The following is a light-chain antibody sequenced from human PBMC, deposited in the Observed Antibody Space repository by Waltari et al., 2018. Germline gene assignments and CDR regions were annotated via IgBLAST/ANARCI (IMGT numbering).Light chain of an antibody. J-gene: IGKJ2*01. CDR3: QKYYSTPYT. CDR2: WAS. CDR1: PSVLYSSTNKNY. Sequence: DIVMTQSPDSLAVSLGERATINCKSSPSVLYSSTNKNYLAWYQQQPGQPPRLLIYWASTRESGVPDRFSGSGSGTDFTLTISSLQAEDVAVYYCQKYYSTPYTFGQGTKLEI. V-gene: IGKV4-1*01.